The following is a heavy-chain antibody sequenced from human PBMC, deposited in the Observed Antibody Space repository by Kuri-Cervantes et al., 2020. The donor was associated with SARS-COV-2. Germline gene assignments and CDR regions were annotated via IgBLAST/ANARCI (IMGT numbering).Heavy chain of an antibody. CDR1: GGSINSGSFY. CDR3: ASQVVPAAIAVEYFQH. V-gene: IGHV4-61*02. Sequence: SETLSLTCTVSGGSINSGSFYWSWIRQPAGKGLEWIGCIYTTGSTNYNPSLRSRVTISVDTSKNQFSLRLSSVTAADTAVYYCASQVVPAAIAVEYFQHWGQGTLVTVSS. CDR2: IYTTGST. J-gene: IGHJ1*01. D-gene: IGHD2-2*02.